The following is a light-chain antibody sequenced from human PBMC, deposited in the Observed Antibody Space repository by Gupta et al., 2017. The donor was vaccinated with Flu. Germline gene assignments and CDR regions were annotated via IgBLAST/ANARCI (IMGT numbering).Light chain of an antibody. CDR2: LGS. CDR1: QSLLHSNGYNY. Sequence: DIVMTQSPLSLPVTPGEPASISYRSSQSLLHSNGYNYLDWYLQKPGQSPQLLIYLGSNRASGVPDRFSGSGSGTDFTLKISRVEAEDVGVYYCRQALQTPLTFGGWTKVEIK. J-gene: IGKJ4*01. V-gene: IGKV2-28*01. CDR3: RQALQTPLT.